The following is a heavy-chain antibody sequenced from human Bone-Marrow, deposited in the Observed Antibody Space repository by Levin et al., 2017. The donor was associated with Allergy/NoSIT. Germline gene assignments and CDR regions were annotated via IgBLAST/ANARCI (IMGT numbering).Heavy chain of an antibody. V-gene: IGHV1-69*06. CDR1: GGTLSSSA. CDR3: ARDPPQD. CDR2: IMPLINTP. Sequence: SVKVSCKPSGGTLSSSAMSWVRQAPGQGLEWMGGIMPLINTPVYAQKFQGRVAITVDTSTNTVHMELSSLRSEDTAVYYCARDPPQDWGQGTLVTVSS. J-gene: IGHJ4*02.